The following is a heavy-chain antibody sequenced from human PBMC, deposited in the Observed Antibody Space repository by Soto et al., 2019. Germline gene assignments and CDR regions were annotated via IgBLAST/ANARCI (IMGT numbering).Heavy chain of an antibody. J-gene: IGHJ5*02. D-gene: IGHD2-2*01. CDR1: VGSFSVYY. CDR2: INHSGST. Sequence: SEAPSVSCAFHVGSFSVYYWSWIRQPPGKGLEWIGEINHSGSTNYNPSLKSRVTISVDTSKNQFSLKLSSVTAADTAVYYCARVNIVVVPAADKGGWFDPWGHGTLVTVSS. V-gene: IGHV4-34*01. CDR3: ARVNIVVVPAADKGGWFDP.